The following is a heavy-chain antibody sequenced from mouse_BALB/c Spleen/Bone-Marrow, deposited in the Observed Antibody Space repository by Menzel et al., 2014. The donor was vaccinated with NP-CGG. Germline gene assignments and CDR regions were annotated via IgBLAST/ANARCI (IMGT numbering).Heavy chain of an antibody. D-gene: IGHD2-3*01. CDR1: GDSITSGY. CDR3: ATYDGYCFDY. CDR2: ISYSGNT. J-gene: IGHJ2*01. V-gene: IGHV3-8*02. Sequence: EVKVEESGPSLVKPSQTLSLTRSVTGDSITSGYWNWIRKFPGNKLEYMGYISYSGNTYYNPSLKSRISITRDTSKNQYYLQLNSVTTEDTATYYCATYDGYCFDYWGQGTTLTVSS.